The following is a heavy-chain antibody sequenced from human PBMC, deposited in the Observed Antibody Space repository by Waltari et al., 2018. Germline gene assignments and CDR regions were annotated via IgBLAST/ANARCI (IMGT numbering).Heavy chain of an antibody. CDR1: GGSISSGGYY. V-gene: IGHV4-31*03. CDR2: IYYSGST. J-gene: IGHJ6*02. CDR3: ATTLWQQLVLGPYYYGMDV. Sequence: QVQLQESGPGLVKPSQTLSLTCTVSGGSISSGGYYWSWIRQHPGKGLEWIGYIYYSGSTYYNPSLKSRVTISVDTSKNQFSLKLSSVTAADTAVYYCATTLWQQLVLGPYYYGMDVWGQGTTVTVSS. D-gene: IGHD6-13*01.